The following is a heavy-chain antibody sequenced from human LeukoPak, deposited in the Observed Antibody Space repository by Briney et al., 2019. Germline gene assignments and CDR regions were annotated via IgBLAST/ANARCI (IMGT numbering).Heavy chain of an antibody. V-gene: IGHV4-39*07. CDR1: GGSISSSSYY. D-gene: IGHD1-26*01. Sequence: SETLSLTCTVSGGSISSSSYYWGWIRQPPGKGLEWIGEIYHSGSTNYNPSLKSRVTISVDRSKNQFSLKLSSVTAADTAVYYCASTRGDAFDIWGQGTMVTVSS. J-gene: IGHJ3*02. CDR3: ASTRGDAFDI. CDR2: IYHSGST.